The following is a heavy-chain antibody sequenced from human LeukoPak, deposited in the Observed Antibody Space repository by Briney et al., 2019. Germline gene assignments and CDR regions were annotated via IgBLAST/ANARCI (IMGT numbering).Heavy chain of an antibody. CDR3: AGFPPDSAAAAYFDY. CDR2: IIPIFGTA. J-gene: IGHJ4*02. CDR1: GGTFSSYA. Sequence: SVKVSCKASGGTFSSYAISWVRQAPGQGLEWMGGIIPIFGTANYAQKFQGRVTITADESTSTAYMELSSLRSEDTAVYYCAGFPPDSAAAAYFDYWGQGTLVTVSS. D-gene: IGHD6-13*01. V-gene: IGHV1-69*01.